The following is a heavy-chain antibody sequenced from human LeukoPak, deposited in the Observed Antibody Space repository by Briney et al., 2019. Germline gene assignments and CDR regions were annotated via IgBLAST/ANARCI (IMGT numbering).Heavy chain of an antibody. CDR3: ARGPAAGIDMGHYDY. D-gene: IGHD6-13*01. J-gene: IGHJ4*02. CDR2: IYTSGST. CDR1: GGSISSGSYY. V-gene: IGHV4-61*02. Sequence: SETLSLTCTVSGGSISSGSYYWSWLRQPAGKGLEWIGRIYTSGSTNYNPSLKSRVTISVDTSKNQFSLKLTSVTAADTAVYYCARGPAAGIDMGHYDYWGQGTLITVSS.